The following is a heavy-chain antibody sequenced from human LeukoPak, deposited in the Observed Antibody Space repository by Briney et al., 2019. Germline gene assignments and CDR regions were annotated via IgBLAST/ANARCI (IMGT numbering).Heavy chain of an antibody. Sequence: SETLSLTCTVSGGSISSYYWSWIRQPPGKGLEWIGYIYYSGSTNYNPSLKSRVTISVDTSKNQFSLKLSSVTAADTAVYYCARDGVVGATDPWGQGTLVTVSS. CDR1: GGSISSYY. V-gene: IGHV4-59*01. CDR2: IYYSGST. CDR3: ARDGVVGATDP. D-gene: IGHD1-26*01. J-gene: IGHJ5*02.